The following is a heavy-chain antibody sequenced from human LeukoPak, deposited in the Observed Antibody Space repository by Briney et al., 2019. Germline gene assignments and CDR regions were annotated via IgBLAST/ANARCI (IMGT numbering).Heavy chain of an antibody. CDR3: ARDSYYYDSSGYYQEDSNDY. Sequence: GGSLRLSCAASGFTFSSYSMNWVRQAPGKGLEWVSSISSSSSYIYYADSVKGRFTISRDNAKNSLYLQMNSLRAEDTAVYYCARDSYYYDSSGYYQEDSNDYWGQGTLVTVPS. CDR2: ISSSSSYI. D-gene: IGHD3-22*01. V-gene: IGHV3-21*01. J-gene: IGHJ4*02. CDR1: GFTFSSYS.